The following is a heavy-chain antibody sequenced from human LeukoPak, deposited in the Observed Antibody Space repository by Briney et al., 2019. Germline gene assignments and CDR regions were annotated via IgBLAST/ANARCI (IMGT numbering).Heavy chain of an antibody. CDR3: AKDPLPGSSWSNPDC. D-gene: IGHD6-13*01. V-gene: IGHV3-30*02. Sequence: GGSLRLSCAASGFTFSSYGMHWVRQAPGKGLEWVAFIRYDGSNKYYADSVKGRFTISRDNSKNTLYLQMNSLRAEDTAVYYCAKDPLPGSSWSNPDCWGQGTLVTVSS. CDR1: GFTFSSYG. CDR2: IRYDGSNK. J-gene: IGHJ4*02.